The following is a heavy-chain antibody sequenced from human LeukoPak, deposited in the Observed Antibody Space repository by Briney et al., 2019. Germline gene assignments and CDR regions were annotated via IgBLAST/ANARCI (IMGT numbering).Heavy chain of an antibody. J-gene: IGHJ5*02. CDR2: IHYSAKT. D-gene: IGHD3-10*01. Sequence: PSETLSLICTISGGSPSRGSYYWGWIRQPPGKGLEWIGRIHYSAKTNINRSIQSRLTTAVRASPHQFSLRLSSVTAADTAVYDRARHEGWFAQTWFTPGGQGTLVTVSS. CDR3: ARHEGWFAQTWFTP. CDR1: GGSPSRGSYY. V-gene: IGHV4-39*01.